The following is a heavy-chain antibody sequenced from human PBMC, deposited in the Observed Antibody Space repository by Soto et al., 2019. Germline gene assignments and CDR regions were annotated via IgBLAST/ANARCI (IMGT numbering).Heavy chain of an antibody. J-gene: IGHJ4*02. CDR2: ISGGGGNT. D-gene: IGHD6-25*01. CDR1: GFTFSNYA. V-gene: IGHV3-23*01. Sequence: EVQLLESGGGLVQPGGSLRLSCAASGFTFSNYAMIWVRQTPGKGLEWVSTISGGGGNTYYPDSVKGRFTISRDNSKDTVYLQMNSLRAEDTAIYYGANERLGRGAAYWGQGALVTVTS. CDR3: ANERLGRGAAY.